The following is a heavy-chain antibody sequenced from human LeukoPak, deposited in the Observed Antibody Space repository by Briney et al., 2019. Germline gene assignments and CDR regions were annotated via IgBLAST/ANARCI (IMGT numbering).Heavy chain of an antibody. Sequence: GGSLRLSCAASGFTFDTFWMSWVRQTPGKGLEWVSNIKEDGTKKYYVESVKRRFNISRDNAENSLYLQMNSLRAEDTAVYYCARDAPGYHPWGQGTLVTVSS. J-gene: IGHJ5*02. CDR3: ARDAPGYHP. V-gene: IGHV3-7*01. D-gene: IGHD5-12*01. CDR2: IKEDGTKK. CDR1: GFTFDTFW.